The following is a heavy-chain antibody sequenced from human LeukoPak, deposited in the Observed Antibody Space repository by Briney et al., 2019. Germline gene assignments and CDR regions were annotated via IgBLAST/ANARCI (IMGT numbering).Heavy chain of an antibody. D-gene: IGHD4-17*01. J-gene: IGHJ4*02. Sequence: SETLSLTCAVSGYFISSGYYWGWIRQPPGKGLEWIGSIYHSGSTYYNPSLKSRVTISVDTSKNQFSLKLSSVTAAVTAVYYCARDYGDYGAPFDYWGQGTLVTVSS. CDR2: IYHSGST. CDR1: GYFISSGYY. CDR3: ARDYGDYGAPFDY. V-gene: IGHV4-38-2*02.